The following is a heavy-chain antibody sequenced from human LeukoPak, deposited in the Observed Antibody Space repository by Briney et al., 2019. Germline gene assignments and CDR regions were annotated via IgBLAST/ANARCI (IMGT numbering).Heavy chain of an antibody. V-gene: IGHV1-2*02. CDR2: INPNSGGT. D-gene: IGHD2-21*01. Sequence: ASVKVSCKASGYTFTGYYMHWVRQAPGQGLEWMGWINPNSGGTNYAQKFQGRVTMTRDTSISTAYMELSRLKSDDTAVYYCARSSRTTPVVAKDYWGQGTLVTVSS. J-gene: IGHJ4*02. CDR3: ARSSRTTPVVAKDY. CDR1: GYTFTGYY.